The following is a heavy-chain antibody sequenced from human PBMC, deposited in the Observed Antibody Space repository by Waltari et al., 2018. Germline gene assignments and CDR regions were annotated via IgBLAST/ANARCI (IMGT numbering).Heavy chain of an antibody. CDR3: GTLEAVGS. CDR1: CSPYW. CDR2: VNSDGSRR. J-gene: IGHJ5*02. V-gene: IGHV3-74*01. Sequence: CSPYWMHWVRQVPGKGLVWVSGVNSDGSRRNYADPVRGRFTISRDNARNTVHLQMNSLRAEDTAVYYCGTLEAVGSWGQGTLVTVSS. D-gene: IGHD2-2*03.